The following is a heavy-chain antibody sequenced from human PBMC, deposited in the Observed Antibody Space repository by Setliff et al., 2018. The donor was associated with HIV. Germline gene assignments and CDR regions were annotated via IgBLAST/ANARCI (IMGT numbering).Heavy chain of an antibody. CDR3: AKDGISGGAYPPYYFDY. CDR2: ISGSGGST. Sequence: SCAASGFTFNTYAMSWVRQAPGKGLEWVSVISGSGGSTFYADSAKGRFTISRDNSKNTLYLLMNGLRVEDTAVYYCAKDGISGGAYPPYYFDYWGHGTLVTVSS. J-gene: IGHJ4*01. V-gene: IGHV3-23*01. D-gene: IGHD2-15*01. CDR1: GFTFNTYA.